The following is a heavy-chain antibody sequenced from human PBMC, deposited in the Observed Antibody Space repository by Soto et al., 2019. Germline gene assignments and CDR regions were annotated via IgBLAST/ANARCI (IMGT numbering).Heavy chain of an antibody. D-gene: IGHD6-19*01. J-gene: IGHJ4*01. Sequence: XETLSLTCAVSGYSLSSASYWWCIRQPPGKGPEWIASIYHGGTTFYNPSLKSRVTISVDTSKNHYSLKLRSVTAADTAVYYCARVHVMVVAGSTFDYWGPGTLVTVSS. CDR2: IYHGGTT. V-gene: IGHV4-38-2*01. CDR1: GYSLSSASY. CDR3: ARVHVMVVAGSTFDY.